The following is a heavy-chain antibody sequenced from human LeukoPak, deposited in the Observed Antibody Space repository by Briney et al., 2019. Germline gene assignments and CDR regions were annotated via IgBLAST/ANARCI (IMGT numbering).Heavy chain of an antibody. D-gene: IGHD2-15*01. CDR3: ARVTRLLSSASDY. CDR1: GFTFSNAW. V-gene: IGHV4-34*01. CDR2: INHSGST. Sequence: GSLRLSCAASGFTFSNAWMSWIRQPPGKGLEWIGEINHSGSTNYNPSLKSRVTMSVDTSKNQFSLKLSSVTAADTAVYYCARVTRLLSSASDYWGQGTLVTVSS. J-gene: IGHJ4*02.